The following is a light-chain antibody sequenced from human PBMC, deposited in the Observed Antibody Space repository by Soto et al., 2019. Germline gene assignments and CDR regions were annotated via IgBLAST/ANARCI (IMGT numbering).Light chain of an antibody. CDR2: EIS. CDR1: SSDVGGYNY. V-gene: IGLV2-8*01. J-gene: IGLJ1*01. CDR3: GSYAGSNNFDV. Sequence: QSVLTQPPSASGSRGQSVTISCTGTSSDVGGYNYVSWYQQHPGKAPKLMSYEISKRPSGVPDRFSGSKSGNKASLTVSWLQAEDEAAYYGGSYAGSNNFDVFGTETKVTVL.